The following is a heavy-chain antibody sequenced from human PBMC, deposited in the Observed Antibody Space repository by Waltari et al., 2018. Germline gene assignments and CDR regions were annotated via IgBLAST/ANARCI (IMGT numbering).Heavy chain of an antibody. CDR1: GGSISSSSYY. V-gene: IGHV4-39*07. J-gene: IGHJ3*02. CDR3: ASGFSGYEVYAFDI. CDR2: IYYSGST. D-gene: IGHD5-12*01. Sequence: QLQLQESGPGLVKPSETLSLTCTVSGGSISSSSYYWGWIRQPPGKGLEWIGSIYYSGSTYYNPSLKSRVTISVDTSKNQFSLKLSSVTAADTAVYYCASGFSGYEVYAFDIWGQGTMVTVSS.